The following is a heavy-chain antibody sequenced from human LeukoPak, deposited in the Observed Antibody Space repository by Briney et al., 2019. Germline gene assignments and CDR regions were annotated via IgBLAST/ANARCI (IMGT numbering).Heavy chain of an antibody. CDR1: GFTFSSYS. CDR3: ARVGVVKRGTFDY. J-gene: IGHJ4*02. V-gene: IGHV3-21*01. CDR2: ISSSSSYI. Sequence: GGSLRLSCAASGFTFSSYSMNWVRQAPGKGLEWVSSISSSSSYIYYADSVKGRFTISRDNAKNSLYLQMNSLRAEDTAVYYCARVGVVKRGTFDYWGQETLVTVPS. D-gene: IGHD3-3*01.